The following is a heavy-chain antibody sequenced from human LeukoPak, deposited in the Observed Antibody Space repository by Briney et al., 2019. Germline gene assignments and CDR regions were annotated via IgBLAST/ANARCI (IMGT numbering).Heavy chain of an antibody. V-gene: IGHV3-48*03. CDR2: IASSGSAI. CDR1: GFTFSSYE. CDR3: AREIFYSGYDFGFDS. D-gene: IGHD5-12*01. Sequence: GGSLRLSCAASGFTFSSYEMNWVRQAPGKGLEWVSYIASSGSAIYYADSVKGQFTISRDNAKNSLYLQMNSLRAEDTAVYYCAREIFYSGYDFGFDSWGQGTLVTVSS. J-gene: IGHJ4*02.